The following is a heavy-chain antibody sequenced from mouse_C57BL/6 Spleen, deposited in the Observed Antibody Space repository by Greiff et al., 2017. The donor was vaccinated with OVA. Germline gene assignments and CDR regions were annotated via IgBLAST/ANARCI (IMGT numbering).Heavy chain of an antibody. Sequence: QVQLKEPGPGLVQPSQSLSITCTVSGFSFTSYGVHWVRQSPGQGLEWLGVIWSGGSTANNAAFIHRLSISKDKSKSQVFFKMNSLQADDTAIYYCSRGGLMGPFAYWGQGTLVTVSA. J-gene: IGHJ3*01. CDR2: IWSGGST. D-gene: IGHD1-1*02. CDR1: GFSFTSYG. V-gene: IGHV2-2*01. CDR3: SRGGLMGPFAY.